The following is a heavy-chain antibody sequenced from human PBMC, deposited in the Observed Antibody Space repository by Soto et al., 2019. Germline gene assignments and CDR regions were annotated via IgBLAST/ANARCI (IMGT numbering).Heavy chain of an antibody. Sequence: ASVKVSCKASGYTFTSYYMHWVRQAPGQRLEWMGWINAGNGNTKYSQKFQDRVTITRDTSASTAYMELSSLRSEDTAVYYCARDCSSTSCYGTPDYWGQGTLVTVSS. CDR2: INAGNGNT. V-gene: IGHV1-3*01. J-gene: IGHJ4*02. D-gene: IGHD2-2*01. CDR1: GYTFTSYY. CDR3: ARDCSSTSCYGTPDY.